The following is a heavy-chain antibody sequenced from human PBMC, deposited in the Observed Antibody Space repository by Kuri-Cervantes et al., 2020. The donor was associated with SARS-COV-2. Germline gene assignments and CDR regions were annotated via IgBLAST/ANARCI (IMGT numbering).Heavy chain of an antibody. D-gene: IGHD6-13*01. CDR1: GGSISSGGYS. CDR3: ARVDSSRTIDY. V-gene: IGHV4-30-2*01. Sequence: LRLSCAVSGGSISSGGYSWSWIRQPPGKGLEWIGYIYHSGSTYFNPSLKSRVNLSADRSKNQFSLNQTSVTAADTAVYYCARVDSSRTIDYWGQGTLVTVSS. CDR2: IYHSGST. J-gene: IGHJ4*02.